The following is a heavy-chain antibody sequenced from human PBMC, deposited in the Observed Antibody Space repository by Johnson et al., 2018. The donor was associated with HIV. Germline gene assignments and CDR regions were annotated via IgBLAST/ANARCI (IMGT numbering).Heavy chain of an antibody. Sequence: QVQLVESGGGVVQPGRSLRLSCAASGFTFSSMHWDRPAPGKGLEWVAVISHDGSHTYYADSVQGRFTISRDNSKNTLYLQMNSLRAEDTAVYYCAKLRWAWGAAFDVWGQGTMVTVSS. J-gene: IGHJ3*01. D-gene: IGHD3-16*01. CDR1: GFTFSS. CDR2: ISHDGSHT. V-gene: IGHV3-30*18. CDR3: AKLRWAWGAAFDV.